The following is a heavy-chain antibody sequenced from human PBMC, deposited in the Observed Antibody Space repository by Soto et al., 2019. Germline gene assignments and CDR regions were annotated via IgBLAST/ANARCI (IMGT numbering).Heavy chain of an antibody. CDR2: IRSKPYGDTT. D-gene: IGHD5-12*01. CDR1: GFTFGDYP. CDR3: SRGIRDMATIRPENY. J-gene: IGHJ4*02. Sequence: GGSLRLSCTGSGFTFGDYPMSWFRQAPGKGLEWVGFIRSKPYGDTTENAASVKGRFTISRDDSKSIAYLQMNSLKIEDTAVYYCSRGIRDMATIRPENYWGQGTLVTVSS. V-gene: IGHV3-49*03.